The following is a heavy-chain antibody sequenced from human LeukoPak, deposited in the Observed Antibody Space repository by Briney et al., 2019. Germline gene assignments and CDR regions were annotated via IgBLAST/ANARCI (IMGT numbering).Heavy chain of an antibody. CDR2: ISWNSGSI. J-gene: IGHJ4*02. CDR3: AKDAVAGTGNYFDY. CDR1: GFTFCVYA. Sequence: GGSLRLSCTASGFTFCVYAMSGVRQGPGEGLECVSGISWNSGSIGYADSVKGRFTISRDNAKNSLYLQMNSLRAEDMALYYCAKDAVAGTGNYFDYWGQGTLVTASS. V-gene: IGHV3-9*03. D-gene: IGHD6-19*01.